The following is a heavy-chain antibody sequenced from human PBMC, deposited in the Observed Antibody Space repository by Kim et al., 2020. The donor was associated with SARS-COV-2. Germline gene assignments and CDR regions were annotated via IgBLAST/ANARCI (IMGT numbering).Heavy chain of an antibody. V-gene: IGHV4-59*13. CDR3: ARVPGYSSSSGLGGNYCYYYGMDV. J-gene: IGHJ6*02. CDR1: GGSISSYY. D-gene: IGHD6-6*01. Sequence: SETLSLTCTVSGGSISSYYWSWIRQPPGKGLEWIGYIYYSGSTNYNPSLKSRVTISVDTSKNQFSLKLSSVTAADTAVYYCARVPGYSSSSGLGGNYCYYYGMDVWGQGTTVTVSS. CDR2: IYYSGST.